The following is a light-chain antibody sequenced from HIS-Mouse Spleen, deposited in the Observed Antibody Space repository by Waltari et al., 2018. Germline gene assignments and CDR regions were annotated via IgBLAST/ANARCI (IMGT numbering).Light chain of an antibody. J-gene: IGLJ2*01. V-gene: IGLV3-25*03. CDR1: ALPKQY. CDR3: QSADSSVV. Sequence: SYELTQPPSVSVSPGQTARITCSGDALPKQYAYWYQQKPGQASVLGIYRDSARPSGIPDRCSGSSSGTTVTLTISGVQAEDEADYYCQSADSSVVFGGGTKLTVL. CDR2: RDS.